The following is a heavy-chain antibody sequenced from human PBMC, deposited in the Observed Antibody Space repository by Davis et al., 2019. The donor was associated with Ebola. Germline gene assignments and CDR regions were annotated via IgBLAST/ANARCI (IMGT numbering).Heavy chain of an antibody. Sequence: GESLKISCAASGFTFSDYYMSWIRQAPGKGLEWVSYISSSGSTMYYADSVKGRFTISRDNAKNSLYLQMNSLRAEDTAVYYCAREEWELLLDYWGQGTLVTVSS. D-gene: IGHD1-26*01. CDR3: AREEWELLLDY. V-gene: IGHV3-11*04. J-gene: IGHJ4*02. CDR2: ISSSGSTM. CDR1: GFTFSDYY.